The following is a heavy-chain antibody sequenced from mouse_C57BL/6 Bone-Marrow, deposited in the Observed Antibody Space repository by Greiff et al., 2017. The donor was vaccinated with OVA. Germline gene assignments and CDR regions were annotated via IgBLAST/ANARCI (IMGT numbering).Heavy chain of an antibody. Sequence: EVKLLESVAELVRPGASVKLSCTASGFNIKNTYMHWVKQSPEQGLEWIGRIDPSNGNPNYAQKFQGKATITADTSSNTAYLQLSSLTSEDTASYYCRVTTWYFDVWGTGTTVTVSS. CDR3: RVTTWYFDV. CDR2: IDPSNGNP. CDR1: GFNIKNTY. V-gene: IGHV14-3*01. J-gene: IGHJ1*03. D-gene: IGHD2-2*01.